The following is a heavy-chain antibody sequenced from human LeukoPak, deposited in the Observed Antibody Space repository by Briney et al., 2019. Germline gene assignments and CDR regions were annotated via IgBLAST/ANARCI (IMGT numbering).Heavy chain of an antibody. CDR3: ARDRYDYVWGSYRARFDP. Sequence: SMKVSCKASGGTFSSYAISWVRQAPGQGLEWMGGIIPIFGTANYAQKFQGRVTITADESTSTAYMELSSLRSEDTAVYYCARDRYDYVWGSYRARFDPWGQGTLVTVSS. CDR1: GGTFSSYA. CDR2: IIPIFGTA. V-gene: IGHV1-69*13. D-gene: IGHD3-16*02. J-gene: IGHJ5*02.